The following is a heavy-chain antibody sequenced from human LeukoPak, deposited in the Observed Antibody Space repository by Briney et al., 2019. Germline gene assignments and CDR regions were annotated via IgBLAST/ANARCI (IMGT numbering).Heavy chain of an antibody. Sequence: ASVKVSCKASGHTFTGYYMHWVRQAPGQGLEWMGWINPNSGGTNYAQKFQGRVTMTRDTSISTAYMELSRLRSDDTAVYYCARDSEDCGGDCYSFYYWGQGTLVTVSS. V-gene: IGHV1-2*02. CDR2: INPNSGGT. CDR3: ARDSEDCGGDCYSFYY. J-gene: IGHJ4*02. D-gene: IGHD2-21*02. CDR1: GHTFTGYY.